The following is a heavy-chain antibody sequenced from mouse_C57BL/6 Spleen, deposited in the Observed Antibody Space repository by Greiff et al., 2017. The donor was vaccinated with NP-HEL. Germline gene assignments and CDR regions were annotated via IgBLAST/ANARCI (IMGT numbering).Heavy chain of an antibody. J-gene: IGHJ4*01. CDR3: ASGRLRPYAMDY. V-gene: IGHV1-69*01. CDR2: IDPSDSYT. CDR1: GYTFTSYW. Sequence: QVQLQQPGAELVMPGASVKLSCKASGYTFTSYWMHWVKQRPGQGLEWIGEIDPSDSYTNYNQKFKGKSTLTVDKSSSTAYMQLSSLTSEDSAVYYCASGRLRPYAMDYWGQGTSVTVSS. D-gene: IGHD2-4*01.